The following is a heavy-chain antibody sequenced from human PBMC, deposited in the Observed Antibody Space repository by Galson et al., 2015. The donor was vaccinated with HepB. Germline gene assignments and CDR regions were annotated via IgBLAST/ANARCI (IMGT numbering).Heavy chain of an antibody. Sequence: SLRLSCAASGFTFSNAWMSWVRQAPGKGLEWVGRIKSKTDGGTTDYAAPVKGRFTISRDGSKNTLYLQMNSLKTEDTAVYYCTTGYSGYVLGAFDIWGQGTMVTVSS. V-gene: IGHV3-15*01. D-gene: IGHD5-12*01. CDR2: IKSKTDGGTT. J-gene: IGHJ3*02. CDR3: TTGYSGYVLGAFDI. CDR1: GFTFSNAW.